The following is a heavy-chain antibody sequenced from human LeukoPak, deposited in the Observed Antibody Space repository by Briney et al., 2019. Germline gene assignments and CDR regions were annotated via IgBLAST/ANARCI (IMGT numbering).Heavy chain of an antibody. CDR3: ARDLGTSLRGYFDY. CDR1: GFTFSSYA. CDR2: IKNSGGST. J-gene: IGHJ4*02. V-gene: IGHV3-23*01. D-gene: IGHD1-1*01. Sequence: GGSLRLAWAASGFTFSSYAISWVRQAPGKGLEWVSSIKNSGGSTYHSDSVKGRFTISRDNSKNTLYLQMNSLRAEDTAVYYCARDLGTSLRGYFDYWGQGTLVTVSS.